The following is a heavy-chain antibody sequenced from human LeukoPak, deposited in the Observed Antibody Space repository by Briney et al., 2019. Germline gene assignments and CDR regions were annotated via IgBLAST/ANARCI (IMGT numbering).Heavy chain of an antibody. CDR1: GGSISSGYY. D-gene: IGHD2-15*01. CDR3: ARDHCSGGSCYDNNWFDP. J-gene: IGHJ5*02. CDR2: IYHSGST. Sequence: SETLSLTCTVSGGSISSGYYWGWIRQPPGKGLEWIGSIYHSGSTYYNPSLKSRVTISVDTSKNQFSLKLSSVTAADTAVYYCARDHCSGGSCYDNNWFDPWGQGTLVTVSS. V-gene: IGHV4-38-2*02.